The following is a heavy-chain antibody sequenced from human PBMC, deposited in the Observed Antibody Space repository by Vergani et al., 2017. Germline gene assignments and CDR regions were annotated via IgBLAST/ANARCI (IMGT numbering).Heavy chain of an antibody. J-gene: IGHJ5*02. CDR3: ARADILPGYANWFDP. Sequence: QVQLVQSGAEVKQPGASVKVSCKASGYTFTSYGISWVRQAPGQGLEWMGWISAYNGNTNYAQKLQGRVTITADESTITAYMELSSLRSEDTAAYYCARADILPGYANWFDPWGQGTLVTVSS. CDR2: ISAYNGNT. D-gene: IGHD3-9*01. CDR1: GYTFTSYG. V-gene: IGHV1-18*04.